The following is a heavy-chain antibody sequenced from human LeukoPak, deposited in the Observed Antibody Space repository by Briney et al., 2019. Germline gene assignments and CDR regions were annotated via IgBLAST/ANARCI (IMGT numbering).Heavy chain of an antibody. CDR3: AVLTGYRYGYYFDY. CDR2: IYSGGST. V-gene: IGHV3-NL1*01. CDR1: GFIFSNYG. D-gene: IGHD3-9*01. Sequence: PGRSLRLSCAASGFIFSNYGMHWVRQAPGKGLEWVSVIYSGGSTYYADSVKGRFTISRDNSKNTLYLQMNSLRAEDTAVYYCAVLTGYRYGYYFDYWGQGTLVTVSS. J-gene: IGHJ4*02.